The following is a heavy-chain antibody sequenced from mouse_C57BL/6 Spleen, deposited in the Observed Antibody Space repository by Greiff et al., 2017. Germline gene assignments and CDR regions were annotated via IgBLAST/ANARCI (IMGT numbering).Heavy chain of an antibody. D-gene: IGHD2-12*01. CDR3: ARRDVVTIKVDY. Sequence: QVQLQQPGAELVKPGASVKLSCKASGYTFTSYWMQWVKQRPGQGLEWIGEIDPSDSYTNSNQKFKGKATLTVDTSSSTAYMQLSSLTSEDSAVYYCARRDVVTIKVDYWGQGTSVTVSS. V-gene: IGHV1-50*01. CDR2: IDPSDSYT. CDR1: GYTFTSYW. J-gene: IGHJ4*01.